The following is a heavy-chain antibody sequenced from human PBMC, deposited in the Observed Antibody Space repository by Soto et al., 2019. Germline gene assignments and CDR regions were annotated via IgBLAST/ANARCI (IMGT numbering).Heavy chain of an antibody. CDR1: GYSFTSYG. Sequence: QVQLVQSGAEVKKPGASVKVSCKASGYSFTSYGISWVRQAPGQGLEWMGWISAYNGNTKNAQKLQGRVTMTTDTSTSTAYMELRSLRFDDTAVYYCARGGYCSGGSCYSTDYYYGMDVWGQGTTVTVSS. D-gene: IGHD2-15*01. J-gene: IGHJ6*02. CDR2: ISAYNGNT. V-gene: IGHV1-18*01. CDR3: ARGGYCSGGSCYSTDYYYGMDV.